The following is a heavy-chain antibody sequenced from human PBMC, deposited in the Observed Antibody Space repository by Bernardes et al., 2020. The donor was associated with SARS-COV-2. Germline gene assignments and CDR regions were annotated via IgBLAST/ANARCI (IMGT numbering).Heavy chain of an antibody. V-gene: IGHV4-59*01. D-gene: IGHD6-19*01. CDR3: ARVYSSGWRSRYYFDY. Sequence: SEPLSLTCTVSGGSISSYYWAWIRQTPGKGLERIGYIYYTGIMNYNPSLESRVTISVDTFKNQISLKLRSVTAADTAVYYCARVYSSGWRSRYYFDYWGQGTLVTVSS. CDR2: IYYTGIM. CDR1: GGSISSYY. J-gene: IGHJ4*02.